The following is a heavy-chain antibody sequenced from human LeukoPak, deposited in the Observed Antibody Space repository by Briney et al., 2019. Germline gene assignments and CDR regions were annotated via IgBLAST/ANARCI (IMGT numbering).Heavy chain of an antibody. D-gene: IGHD3-10*01. V-gene: IGHV4-59*01. Sequence: PSETLSLTCTVSGGSISSYYWSWSRQPPGRGLEWSGYIYYSGSTNYNPSLKSRVTISVDTSKNQFSLKLSSVTAADTAVYYCARDYYGSYFDYWGQGTLVTVSS. CDR2: IYYSGST. CDR3: ARDYYGSYFDY. CDR1: GGSISSYY. J-gene: IGHJ4*02.